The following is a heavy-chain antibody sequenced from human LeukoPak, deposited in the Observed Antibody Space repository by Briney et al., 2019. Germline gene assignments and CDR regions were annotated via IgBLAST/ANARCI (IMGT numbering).Heavy chain of an antibody. Sequence: PGGSLRLSCAASGFTFSSYAMSWVRQAPGKGLEWVSGISWNSGSIGYADSVKGRFTISRDNAKNSLYLQMNSLRAEDTALYYCAPMDYGGNANFDYWGQGTLVTVSS. J-gene: IGHJ4*02. CDR3: APMDYGGNANFDY. CDR1: GFTFSSYA. V-gene: IGHV3-9*01. CDR2: ISWNSGSI. D-gene: IGHD4-17*01.